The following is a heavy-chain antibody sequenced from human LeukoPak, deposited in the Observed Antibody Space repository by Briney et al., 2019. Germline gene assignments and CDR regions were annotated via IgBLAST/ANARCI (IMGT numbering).Heavy chain of an antibody. J-gene: IGHJ4*02. CDR3: AREGPRGNSQFDY. CDR1: GFIFGNYW. Sequence: GGSLTLSCVASGFIFGNYWMTWVRQAPGKGLEWVANIKHVGNEKYYVDSVKGRLTISRDNSKNTLYLQMNSLRAEDTAIYYCAREGPRGNSQFDYWGQGTLVTVSS. V-gene: IGHV3-7*01. CDR2: IKHVGNEK. D-gene: IGHD2/OR15-2a*01.